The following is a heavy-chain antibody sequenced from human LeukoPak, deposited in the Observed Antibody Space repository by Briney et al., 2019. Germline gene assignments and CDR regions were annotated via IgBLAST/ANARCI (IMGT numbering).Heavy chain of an antibody. CDR2: ISSSGSTI. CDR3: AKDRGGELDHDAFDI. V-gene: IGHV3-11*01. J-gene: IGHJ3*02. CDR1: GFTFSDYY. D-gene: IGHD1-26*01. Sequence: GGSLRLSCAASGFTFSDYYMSWIRQAPGKGLEWVSNISSSGSTIYYADSVKGRFTIPRDNAKNSLYLQMNSLRAEDMALYYCAKDRGGELDHDAFDIWGQGTMVTVSS.